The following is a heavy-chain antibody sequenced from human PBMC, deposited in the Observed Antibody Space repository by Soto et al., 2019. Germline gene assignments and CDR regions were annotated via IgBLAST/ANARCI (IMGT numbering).Heavy chain of an antibody. CDR2: IIPIFGTA. CDR1: GGTFSSYA. V-gene: IGHV1-69*06. D-gene: IGHD3-3*01. Sequence: SVKVSCKASGGTFSSYAISWVRQAPGQGLEWMGGIIPIFGTANYAQKFQGRVTITADKSTSTAYMELSSLRSEDKAVYYCARAGFWSGYFGSWFGPWGQGTLVTVCS. J-gene: IGHJ5*02. CDR3: ARAGFWSGYFGSWFGP.